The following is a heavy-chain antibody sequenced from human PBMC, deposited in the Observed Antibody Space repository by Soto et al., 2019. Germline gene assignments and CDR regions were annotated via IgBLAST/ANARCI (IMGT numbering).Heavy chain of an antibody. D-gene: IGHD6-19*01. J-gene: IGHJ4*02. V-gene: IGHV3-30*03. Sequence: QVRLVESGGGVVQPGRSLRLSCAASGFNFGVFGMHWVRRAPGKGLEWLSVLSYEGSEEYYADSVRGRFTIPRDNSKNTLFLQMDSLRVDDTGVYYCALTRRSSLLEVAGPGFEYWGQGTLVTVS. CDR1: GFNFGVFG. CDR2: LSYEGSEE. CDR3: ALTRRSSLLEVAGPGFEY.